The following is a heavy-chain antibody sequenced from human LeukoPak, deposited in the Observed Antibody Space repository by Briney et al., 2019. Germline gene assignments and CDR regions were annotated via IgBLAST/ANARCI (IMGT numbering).Heavy chain of an antibody. CDR3: ARTPLTTVTTLDAFDI. Sequence: GGSLSLSCVVSGFTFSDYSMNWVRQAPGKGLEWVSSISSSGTYIYYTDSVKGRFTISRDNSKNTLYLQMNSLRAEDTAVYYCARTPLTTVTTLDAFDIWGQGTMVTVSS. D-gene: IGHD4-11*01. V-gene: IGHV3-21*04. CDR1: GFTFSDYS. J-gene: IGHJ3*02. CDR2: ISSSGTYI.